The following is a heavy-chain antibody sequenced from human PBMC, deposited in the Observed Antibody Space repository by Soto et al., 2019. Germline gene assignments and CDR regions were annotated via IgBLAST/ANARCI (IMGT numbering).Heavy chain of an antibody. CDR3: AKGAVAGTPTSYYYSGMDV. J-gene: IGHJ6*04. V-gene: IGHV1-69*12. D-gene: IGHD6-19*01. Sequence: QVQLLQSGAEVKKPGSSVRVSCEASGGTCRTYAISWVRQAPGQGLEWMGEIIPIFGTVNYGQKFQGRVTITADQPTTTEYMDVRSLRSEDTAVYYCAKGAVAGTPTSYYYSGMDVWGKGTTVTVSS. CDR2: IIPIFGTV. CDR1: GGTCRTYA.